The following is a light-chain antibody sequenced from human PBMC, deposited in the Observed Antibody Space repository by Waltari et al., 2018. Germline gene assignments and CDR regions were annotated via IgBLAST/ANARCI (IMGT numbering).Light chain of an antibody. CDR2: DVS. V-gene: IGLV2-14*03. CDR1: SSDVGGYNY. CDR3: SSYTSSSWV. Sequence: QSALTQPASVSGSPGQSITISCTGTSSDVGGYNYVSWYQQHPGKAPKLMISDVSNRPSGVAKLFSGSKSGNTASLTISGRQAEDEADYYCSSYTSSSWVFGGGTKLTVL. J-gene: IGLJ3*02.